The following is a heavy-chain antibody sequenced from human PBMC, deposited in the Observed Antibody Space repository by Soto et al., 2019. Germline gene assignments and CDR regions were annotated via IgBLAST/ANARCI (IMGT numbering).Heavy chain of an antibody. CDR3: ARLSGNYPDY. CDR1: GGSISSSRYY. CDR2: IYYSGST. D-gene: IGHD1-7*01. J-gene: IGHJ4*02. Sequence: PSETLSLTCTVSGGSISSSRYYWGWIRQPPWKGLELIGSIYYSGSTYYNPSLKSRVTISVDTSKNQFSLRLSSVTAADTALYYCARLSGNYPDYWGQGXLVTVSS. V-gene: IGHV4-39*01.